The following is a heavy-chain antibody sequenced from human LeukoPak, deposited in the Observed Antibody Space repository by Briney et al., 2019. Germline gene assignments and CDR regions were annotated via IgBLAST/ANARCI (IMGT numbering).Heavy chain of an antibody. D-gene: IGHD4-23*01. V-gene: IGHV5-51*01. CDR2: IYPGDSDT. CDR1: GYFFTSYW. CDR3: ARLASEGNIDC. Sequence: GASLQISCQSAGYFFTSYWVGWGRQMPGKGLEWGGIIYPGDSDTRYSPSFHGQVTISADKSISTAYLQWSSLKASGTAMYYCARLASEGNIDCWGKGTLVTASS. J-gene: IGHJ4*02.